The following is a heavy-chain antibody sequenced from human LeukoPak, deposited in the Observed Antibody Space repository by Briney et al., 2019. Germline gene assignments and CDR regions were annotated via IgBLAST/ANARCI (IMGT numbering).Heavy chain of an antibody. Sequence: GGSLRLSCAASGFTFSSYSMNWVRQAPGKGLEWVSSISSSSSYIYYADSVKDRFTISRDNAKNSLYLQMNSLRAEDTAVYYCARHPSYYYDSSGYYPRGQGTLVTVSS. CDR1: GFTFSSYS. J-gene: IGHJ4*02. CDR2: ISSSSSYI. CDR3: ARHPSYYYDSSGYYP. D-gene: IGHD3-22*01. V-gene: IGHV3-21*01.